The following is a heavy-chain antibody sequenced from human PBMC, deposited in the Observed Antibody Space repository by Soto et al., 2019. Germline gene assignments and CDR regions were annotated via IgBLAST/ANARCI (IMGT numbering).Heavy chain of an antibody. CDR3: ASNRCGGDCYHDLYYFDY. V-gene: IGHV1-69*06. D-gene: IGHD2-21*02. CDR1: GGTFSSYA. CDR2: IIPIFGTA. Sequence: QVQLVQSGAEVKKPGSSVKVSCKASGGTFSSYAISWVRQAPGQGLEWMGGIIPIFGTANYAQKFQGRVTITADKSTRTAYMELSSLRSEDTAVYYCASNRCGGDCYHDLYYFDYWGQGTLVTVSS. J-gene: IGHJ4*02.